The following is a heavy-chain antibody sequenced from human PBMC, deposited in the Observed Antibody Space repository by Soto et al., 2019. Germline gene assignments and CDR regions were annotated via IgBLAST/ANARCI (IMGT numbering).Heavy chain of an antibody. CDR3: ARVGTSYARRGLDV. J-gene: IGHJ6*02. V-gene: IGHV4-31*03. D-gene: IGHD7-27*01. CDR1: GGAIDRGGYY. CDR2: IYYTGST. Sequence: SETLSLTCNVSGGAIDRGGYYWCWIRQHPGKGLEWIGYIYYTGSTYYNPSLKSRVSISIDTSKNQFSLELISVTAADTAVYYCARVGTSYARRGLDVWGQGTTVTVSS.